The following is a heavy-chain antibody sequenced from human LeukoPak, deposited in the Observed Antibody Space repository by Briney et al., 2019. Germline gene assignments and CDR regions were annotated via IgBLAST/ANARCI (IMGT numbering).Heavy chain of an antibody. Sequence: GGSLRLSCAASGFTVSSNYMSWVRQAPGKGLEWVSVIYSGGSTYYADSVKGRFTISRDNSKNTLYLRMNSLRAEDTAVYYCARGGSGWREMDYWGQGTLVTVSS. CDR3: ARGGSGWREMDY. CDR2: IYSGGST. D-gene: IGHD6-19*01. V-gene: IGHV3-53*01. CDR1: GFTVSSNY. J-gene: IGHJ4*02.